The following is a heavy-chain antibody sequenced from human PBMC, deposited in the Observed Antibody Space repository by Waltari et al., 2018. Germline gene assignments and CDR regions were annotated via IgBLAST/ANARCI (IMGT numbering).Heavy chain of an antibody. D-gene: IGHD3-16*01. CDR3: ARATRLMTTFGGVTTFDP. Sequence: QMQLQESGPGLVKPSETLSLTCSVSGDSISSRPFYWAWCRQPPGKGLEWIGKLYYPGSTYYNPSLKTRVAMSVDTSKNQFSLTLTSVTATDAAVYFCARATRLMTTFGGVTTFDPWGQGTLVTVSS. J-gene: IGHJ5*02. V-gene: IGHV4-39*01. CDR1: GDSISSRPFY. CDR2: LYYPGST.